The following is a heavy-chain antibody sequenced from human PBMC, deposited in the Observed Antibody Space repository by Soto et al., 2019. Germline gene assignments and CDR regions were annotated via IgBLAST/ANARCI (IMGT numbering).Heavy chain of an antibody. V-gene: IGHV3-23*01. Sequence: EVQLLESGGGLVQPGGSLRLSCADSGFTFSSHDITWVRQAPGKGLEWVSTISDSGDSTYYADSVKGRFTISRDNSKNPLYLQMNSLRAEDTAIYYCAKDASQWYYASWGQGTLVTVSS. CDR2: ISDSGDST. J-gene: IGHJ4*02. D-gene: IGHD3-22*01. CDR1: GFTFSSHD. CDR3: AKDASQWYYAS.